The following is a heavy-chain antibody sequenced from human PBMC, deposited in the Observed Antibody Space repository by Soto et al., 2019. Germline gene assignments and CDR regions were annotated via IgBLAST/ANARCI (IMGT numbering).Heavy chain of an antibody. D-gene: IGHD3-22*01. Sequence: VQLVESGGGVVQPGRSLRLSCAASGFTFSSYGMHWVRQAPGKGLEWVAVIWYDGSNKYYADSVKGRFTISRDNSKNTLYLQMNSLRAEDTAVYYCAKDGWLLLPPGYYFDYWGQGTLVTVSS. J-gene: IGHJ4*02. CDR3: AKDGWLLLPPGYYFDY. CDR1: GFTFSSYG. V-gene: IGHV3-33*06. CDR2: IWYDGSNK.